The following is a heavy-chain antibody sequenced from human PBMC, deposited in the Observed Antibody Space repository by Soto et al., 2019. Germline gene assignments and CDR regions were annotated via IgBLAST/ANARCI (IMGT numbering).Heavy chain of an antibody. CDR2: IIPIFGTA. CDR3: ARAHYYGSGSSPFDY. D-gene: IGHD3-10*01. V-gene: IGHV1-69*13. J-gene: IGHJ4*02. CDR1: GGTFSSYA. Sequence: GASVKVSCKASGGTFSSYAISWVRQAPGQGLEWMGGIIPIFGTANYAQKFQGRVTITADESTSTVYMELSSLRSEDTAVYYCARAHYYGSGSSPFDYWGQGTLVTVSS.